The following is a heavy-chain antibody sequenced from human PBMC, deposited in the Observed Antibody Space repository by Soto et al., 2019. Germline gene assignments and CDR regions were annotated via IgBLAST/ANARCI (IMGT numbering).Heavy chain of an antibody. CDR3: VRGNSGWSPYRSRLFHFYYMDV. D-gene: IGHD6-19*01. Sequence: PSETLSLTCTVSGGSISSYYWTWIRQPPGKGLEWLGYISDSGNTNYNPSLKSRVAMSIDTSKRQLSLNLSSLTAADTAVYYCVRGNSGWSPYRSRLFHFYYMDVWGKGTTVTVSS. CDR2: ISDSGNT. J-gene: IGHJ6*03. CDR1: GGSISSYY. V-gene: IGHV4-59*08.